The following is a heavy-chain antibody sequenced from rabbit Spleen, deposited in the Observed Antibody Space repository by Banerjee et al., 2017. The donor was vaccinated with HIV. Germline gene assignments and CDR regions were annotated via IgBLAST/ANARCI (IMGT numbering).Heavy chain of an antibody. V-gene: IGHV1S40*01. Sequence: QSLEESGGDLVKPGASLTLTCTASGFSFSSGYYMCWVRQAPGKGPEWIACIYPDYGSTWYASWAKGRFTISKTSSTTVTLQMTSLTAADTATYFCARENGGGYADTLWGPGTLVTVS. CDR2: IYPDYGST. CDR1: GFSFSSGYY. CDR3: ARENGGGYADTL. D-gene: IGHD6-1*01. J-gene: IGHJ4*01.